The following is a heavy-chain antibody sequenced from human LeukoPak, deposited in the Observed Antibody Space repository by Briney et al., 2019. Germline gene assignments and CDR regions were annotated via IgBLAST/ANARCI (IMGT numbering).Heavy chain of an antibody. D-gene: IGHD6-6*01. V-gene: IGHV1-2*02. J-gene: IGHJ4*02. CDR3: AREHSSSSGKVFDY. Sequence: ASVKVSCKASGYTFPGYYMHWVRQAPGQGLEWMGWINPNSGGTNYAQKFQGRVTMTRDTSISTAYMELSRLRSDNTAVYYCAREHSSSSGKVFDYWGQGTLVTVSS. CDR1: GYTFPGYY. CDR2: INPNSGGT.